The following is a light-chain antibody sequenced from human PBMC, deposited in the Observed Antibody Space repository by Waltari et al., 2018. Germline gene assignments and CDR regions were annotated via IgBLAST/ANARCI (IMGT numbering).Light chain of an antibody. J-gene: IGLJ2*01. CDR3: TSYISGTTLVI. Sequence: QSALTQPASVSGSPGQSITISCTGISSDLNGYNYVSWYQKYPGKAPKLIIYEVSNRPSGVSNRSSGSKSGNTASLSISGLQAEDEADYYCTSYISGTTLVIFGGGTKLTVL. CDR2: EVS. V-gene: IGLV2-14*01. CDR1: SSDLNGYNY.